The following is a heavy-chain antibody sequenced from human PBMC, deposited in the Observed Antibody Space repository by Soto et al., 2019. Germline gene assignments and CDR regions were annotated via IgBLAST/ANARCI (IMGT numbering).Heavy chain of an antibody. CDR3: ARYKAFWSSTFDY. CDR1: GFTFSSYA. J-gene: IGHJ4*02. CDR2: ISGSGGST. Sequence: EVQLLESGGGLVQPGGSLRLSCAASGFTFSSYAMSWVRQAPGKGLEWVSAISGSGGSTYYADSVKGRFTISRDNSKNTLYLQMNSLRAEDTAVYYCARYKAFWSSTFDYWGQGTLVTVSS. V-gene: IGHV3-23*01. D-gene: IGHD1-20*01.